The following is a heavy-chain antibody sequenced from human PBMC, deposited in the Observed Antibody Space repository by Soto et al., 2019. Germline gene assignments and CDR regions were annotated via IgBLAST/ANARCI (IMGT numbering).Heavy chain of an antibody. CDR2: IYPGDSDT. Sequence: PGESLKISWKGSGYSFTSYWIGWVRQMPGKGLEWMGIIYPGDSDTRYSPSFQGQVTISADKSISTAYLQWSSLKASDTAMYYCAIQPTGYSSGRPQFDYWGQGTLVPVS. V-gene: IGHV5-51*01. CDR3: AIQPTGYSSGRPQFDY. CDR1: GYSFTSYW. J-gene: IGHJ4*02. D-gene: IGHD6-19*01.